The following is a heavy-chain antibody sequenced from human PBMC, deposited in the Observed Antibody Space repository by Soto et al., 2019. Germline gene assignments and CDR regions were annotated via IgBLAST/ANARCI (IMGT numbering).Heavy chain of an antibody. D-gene: IGHD2-2*01. CDR2: INHSGST. CDR3: ARVREYCSSTSCYRNWFDP. CDR1: GGSFSGYY. J-gene: IGHJ5*02. Sequence: PSETLSLTCAVYGGSFSGYYWSWIRQPPGKGLEWIGEINHSGSTNYNPSLKSRVTISVDTPKNQCSLKLSSVTAADTAVYYCARVREYCSSTSCYRNWFDPWGQGTLVTVS. V-gene: IGHV4-34*01.